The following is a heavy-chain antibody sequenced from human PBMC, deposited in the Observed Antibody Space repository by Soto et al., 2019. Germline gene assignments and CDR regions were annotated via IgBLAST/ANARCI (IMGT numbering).Heavy chain of an antibody. J-gene: IGHJ6*02. Sequence: ASVKVSCKASGGTFSSYAISWVRQAPGQGLEWMGGIIPIFGTANYAQKFQGRVTITADESTSTAYMELSSLRSEDTAVYYCARDYVVVPAAISYYYGMDVWSQGTTVPVSS. CDR1: GGTFSSYA. V-gene: IGHV1-69*13. CDR3: ARDYVVVPAAISYYYGMDV. CDR2: IIPIFGTA. D-gene: IGHD2-2*01.